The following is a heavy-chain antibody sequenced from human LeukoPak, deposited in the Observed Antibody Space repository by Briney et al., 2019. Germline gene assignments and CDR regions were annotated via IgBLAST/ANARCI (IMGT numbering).Heavy chain of an antibody. CDR3: ARYAIDHWFDP. V-gene: IGHV4-39*07. J-gene: IGHJ5*02. CDR2: IYYSGST. CDR1: GGSISSTSYY. Sequence: SETLSLTCTVSGGSISSTSYYWGWIRQPPGKGLEWIGSIYYSGSTYYNPSLKSRVTISVDTSKNQFSLKLSSMTAADTAVYYCARYAIDHWFDPWGQGTLVTVSS.